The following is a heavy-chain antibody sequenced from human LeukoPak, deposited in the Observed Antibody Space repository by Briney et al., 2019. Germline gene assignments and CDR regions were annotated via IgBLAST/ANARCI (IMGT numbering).Heavy chain of an antibody. CDR1: GFTFSSYA. J-gene: IGHJ6*03. CDR2: ISYDGSNK. CDR3: ARAISYGYFLPHYYYYYMDV. D-gene: IGHD5-18*01. Sequence: GGSLRLSCAASGFTFSSYAMHWVRQAPGKGLEWVAVISYDGSNKYYADSVKGRFTISRDNSKNTLYLQMNSLRAEDTAVYYCARAISYGYFLPHYYYYYMDVWGKGTTVTVSS. V-gene: IGHV3-30*04.